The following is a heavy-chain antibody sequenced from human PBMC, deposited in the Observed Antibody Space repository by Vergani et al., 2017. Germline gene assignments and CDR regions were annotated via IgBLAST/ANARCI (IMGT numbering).Heavy chain of an antibody. Sequence: QVQLVESGGGVVQPGGSLRLSCAASGFTFSSYGMHWVRQAPGKGLEWVAFIRYDGSNKYYADSVKGRFTISRDNSKNTLYLQMNSLRAEDTAVYYCARVGQAVAVSFDYWGQGTLVTVSS. V-gene: IGHV3-30*02. CDR3: ARVGQAVAVSFDY. CDR1: GFTFSSYG. CDR2: IRYDGSNK. D-gene: IGHD6-19*01. J-gene: IGHJ4*02.